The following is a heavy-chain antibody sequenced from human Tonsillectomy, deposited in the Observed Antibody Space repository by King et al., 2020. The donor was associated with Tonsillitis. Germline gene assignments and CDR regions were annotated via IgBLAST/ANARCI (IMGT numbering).Heavy chain of an antibody. D-gene: IGHD3-3*02. V-gene: IGHV3-33*08. Sequence: VQLVESGGGVVQPGRSLRLSCAASGFTFSNYGMQWVRQAPGKGLEWVAVIWFDGHKKHYADSVKGRFTISRDNSNNTLHLQMNSLRAEDTAFYYCASQYYPFGAYSPFDHCGQGTLVTVSS. CDR3: ASQYYPFGAYSPFDH. CDR1: GFTFSNYG. CDR2: IWFDGHKK. J-gene: IGHJ4*02.